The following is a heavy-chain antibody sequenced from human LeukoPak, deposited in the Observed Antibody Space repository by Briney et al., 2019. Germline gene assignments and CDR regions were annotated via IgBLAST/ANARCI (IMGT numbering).Heavy chain of an antibody. Sequence: ASVKVSCKASGYTFTGYFMHWVRQAPGQGLEWMGWINPNSGGTHYAQKFQGRVTLTRDTSISTAYMELSRLISDDTAVYYCARDNDSRDPPHFDYWGQGTLVTVSS. CDR3: ARDNDSRDPPHFDY. CDR2: INPNSGGT. V-gene: IGHV1-2*02. J-gene: IGHJ4*02. CDR1: GYTFTGYF. D-gene: IGHD3-16*01.